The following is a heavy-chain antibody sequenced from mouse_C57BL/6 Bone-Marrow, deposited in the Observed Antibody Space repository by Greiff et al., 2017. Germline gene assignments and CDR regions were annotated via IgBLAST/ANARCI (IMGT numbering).Heavy chain of an antibody. J-gene: IGHJ4*01. V-gene: IGHV1-55*01. CDR3: ARDYYYGSSLYYAMDY. CDR1: GYTFTSYW. D-gene: IGHD1-1*01. CDR2: IYPGSGST. Sequence: QVQLKQPGAELVKPGASVKMSCKASGYTFTSYWITWVKQRPGQGLEWIGDIYPGSGSTNYNEKFKSKATLTVDTSSSTAYMQLSSLTSEDSAVYYCARDYYYGSSLYYAMDYWGQGTSVTVSS.